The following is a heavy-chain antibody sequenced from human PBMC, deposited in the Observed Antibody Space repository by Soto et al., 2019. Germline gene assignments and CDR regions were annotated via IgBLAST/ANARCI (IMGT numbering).Heavy chain of an antibody. CDR2: IDHSGST. D-gene: IGHD3-3*01. CDR3: ARSGGLRFLKWWQQSNWFDP. Sequence: PSETLSLTCAVYGGSFSGYYWSWIRQPPGKGLEWIGEIDHSGSTNYNPSLESRVTISVDTSKNQFSLQLSSVPAAETAVYYCARSGGLRFLKWWQQSNWFDPWGQGTLVTVSS. V-gene: IGHV4-34*01. CDR1: GGSFSGYY. J-gene: IGHJ5*02.